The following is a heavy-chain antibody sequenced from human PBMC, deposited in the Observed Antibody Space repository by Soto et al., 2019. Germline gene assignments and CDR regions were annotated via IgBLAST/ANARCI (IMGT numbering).Heavy chain of an antibody. CDR3: ARDAGLLLYVGYYFDY. V-gene: IGHV3-33*01. J-gene: IGHJ4*02. Sequence: GGSLRLSCAASGFTFSSYGMHWVRQAPGKGLEWVAVIWYDGSNKYYADSVKGRFTISRDNSKNTLYLQMNSLRAEDTAVYYCARDAGLLLYVGYYFDYWGQGTLVTVSS. CDR2: IWYDGSNK. CDR1: GFTFSSYG. D-gene: IGHD3-22*01.